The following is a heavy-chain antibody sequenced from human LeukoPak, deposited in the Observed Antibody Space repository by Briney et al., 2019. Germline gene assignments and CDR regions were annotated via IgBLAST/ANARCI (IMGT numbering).Heavy chain of an antibody. Sequence: GRSLRLSCAASGFTFSSYGMHWVRQAPGKGLEWVAVIWYDGSNKYYADSVKGRFTISRDNSKNTLYLQMNSLRAEDTAVYYCARDKIGDGYNLGYWGQGTLVTVSS. CDR3: ARDKIGDGYNLGY. V-gene: IGHV3-33*01. CDR1: GFTFSSYG. J-gene: IGHJ4*02. CDR2: IWYDGSNK. D-gene: IGHD5-24*01.